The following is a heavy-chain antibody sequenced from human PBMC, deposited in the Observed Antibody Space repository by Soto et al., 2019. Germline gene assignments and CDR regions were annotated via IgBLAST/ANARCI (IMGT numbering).Heavy chain of an antibody. D-gene: IGHD3-16*01. CDR3: ARDHPPSYALYSYDT. CDR1: GGSLSNYY. Sequence: SETPSITCTVSGGSLSNYYWYWIRQSPGKGLEWIGYIYSSGSTHYNPSLQNRVTISIDTSKNQVSLKVNSVTAADTAVYYCARDHPPSYALYSYDTRGQAPL. CDR2: IYSSGST. V-gene: IGHV4-59*01. J-gene: IGHJ5*01.